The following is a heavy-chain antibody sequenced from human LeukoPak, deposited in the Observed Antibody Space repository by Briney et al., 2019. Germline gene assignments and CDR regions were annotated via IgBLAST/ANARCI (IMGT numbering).Heavy chain of an antibody. CDR2: ISFDGSYK. Sequence: GGSLRLSCAVSGFTFQTFGMHWVRQTPGKGLEWVALISFDGSYKYYADSVKGRFTISRDNSKNTLYLQMNSLRAEDTAVYYCARGYWIQLWRTFDYWGQGTLVTVSS. CDR1: GFTFQTFG. V-gene: IGHV3-30*03. D-gene: IGHD5-18*01. CDR3: ARGYWIQLWRTFDY. J-gene: IGHJ4*02.